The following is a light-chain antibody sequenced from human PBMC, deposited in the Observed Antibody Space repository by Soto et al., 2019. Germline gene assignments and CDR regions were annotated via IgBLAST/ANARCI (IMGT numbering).Light chain of an antibody. V-gene: IGKV1-12*01. CDR2: GAS. CDR3: QHANSFPLT. J-gene: IGKJ5*01. CDR1: QDIRTW. Sequence: DIQMTQSPSSVSASVGDRVTITCRASQDIRTWLAWYQQKPGKAPKILIYGASSLQSGVPSRFSGSGSGTYFTLTISSLQPEDFATYYCQHANSFPLTFGHGTRLEMK.